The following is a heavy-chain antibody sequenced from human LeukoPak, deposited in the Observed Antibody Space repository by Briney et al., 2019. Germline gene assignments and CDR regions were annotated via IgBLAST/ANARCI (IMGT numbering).Heavy chain of an antibody. Sequence: SQSQSLACTVSGASILTRTYYWGWIRQPPGKGLEWIGRIYYSGTTHYNPSLKCRAPISVDTSENQFSLELHSVTAADAAVYYCARHFPLMDYTGWKQWCFDRWGEGTLVTVSS. J-gene: IGHJ5*02. V-gene: IGHV4-39*01. CDR3: ARHFPLMDYTGWKQWCFDR. CDR2: IYYSGTT. D-gene: IGHD2-15*01. CDR1: GASILTRTYY.